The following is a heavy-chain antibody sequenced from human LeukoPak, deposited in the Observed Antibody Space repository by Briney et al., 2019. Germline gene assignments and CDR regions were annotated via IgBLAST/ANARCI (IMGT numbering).Heavy chain of an antibody. V-gene: IGHV3-48*01. J-gene: IGHJ4*02. D-gene: IGHD1-14*01. CDR1: GFTVSSNY. Sequence: KAGGSLRLSCAASGFTVSSNYMSWVRQAPGKGLEWISYISSSSNTMYYADSVKGRFTISRDNAKNSLYLQMNSLRAEDTAVYYCARDDPGGEPNYFDYWGRGTLVTVSS. CDR3: ARDDPGGEPNYFDY. CDR2: ISSSSNTM.